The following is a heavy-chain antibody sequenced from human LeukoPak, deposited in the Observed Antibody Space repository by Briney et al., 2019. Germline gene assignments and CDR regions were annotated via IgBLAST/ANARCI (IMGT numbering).Heavy chain of an antibody. V-gene: IGHV4-4*02. CDR2: IYHSGST. Sequence: SGTLSLTCAVSGGSISSSNWWSWVRKPPGKGLEWIGEIYHSGSTNYNPSLKSRVTISVDKSKNQFSLKLSSVTAADTAVYYCARGRIAVAGTFRNYYYGMDVWGQGTTVTVSS. CDR3: ARGRIAVAGTFRNYYYGMDV. J-gene: IGHJ6*02. D-gene: IGHD6-19*01. CDR1: GGSISSSNW.